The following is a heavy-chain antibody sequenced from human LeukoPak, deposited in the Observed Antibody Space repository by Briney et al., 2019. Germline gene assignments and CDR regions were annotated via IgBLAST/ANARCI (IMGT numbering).Heavy chain of an antibody. D-gene: IGHD5-24*01. Sequence: ASVTVSCTVSGYTLTELSMHWVRQAPGKGLEWMGGFDPEDGETIYAQKFQGRVTMTEDTSTDTAYMELSSLRSEDTAVYYCATVGDGYNLGIYYFDYWGQGTLVTVSS. CDR2: FDPEDGET. V-gene: IGHV1-24*01. CDR3: ATVGDGYNLGIYYFDY. J-gene: IGHJ4*02. CDR1: GYTLTELS.